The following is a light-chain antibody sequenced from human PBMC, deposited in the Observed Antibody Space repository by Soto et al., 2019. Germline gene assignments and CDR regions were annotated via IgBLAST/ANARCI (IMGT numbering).Light chain of an antibody. V-gene: IGLV2-23*01. CDR1: SSDVGSYNL. J-gene: IGLJ2*01. Sequence: SALTQPASVSGSPGQSITISCTGTSSDVGSYNLVSWYQQHPGKAPKLMIYEGSKRPSVVSNRFSGSKSGNTASLTISGLQAEDEADYYCCSYAGSVVFGGGTKLTVL. CDR3: CSYAGSVV. CDR2: EGS.